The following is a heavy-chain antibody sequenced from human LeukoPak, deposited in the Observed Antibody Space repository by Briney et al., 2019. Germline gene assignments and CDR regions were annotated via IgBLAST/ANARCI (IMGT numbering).Heavy chain of an antibody. CDR1: GYTFTGYY. CDR3: ARGYDYVWGSYRLINDAFDI. Sequence: ASVKVSCKASGYTFTGYYMHWVRQAPGQGLEWMGWINPNSGGTNYAQKLQGRVTMTRDTSISTAYMELSRLRSEDTAVYYCARGYDYVWGSYRLINDAFDIWGQGTMVTVSS. V-gene: IGHV1-2*02. D-gene: IGHD3-16*02. J-gene: IGHJ3*02. CDR2: INPNSGGT.